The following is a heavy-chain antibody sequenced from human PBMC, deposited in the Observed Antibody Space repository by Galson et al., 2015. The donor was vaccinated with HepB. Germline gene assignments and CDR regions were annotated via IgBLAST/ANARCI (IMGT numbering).Heavy chain of an antibody. D-gene: IGHD6-13*01. Sequence: SVKVSCKASGYTFTSYYMHWVRQAPGQGLEWMGIINPSGGSTSYAQKFQGRVTMTRDTSTSTVYMELSSLRSEDTAVYYCARVAQQLVPWGYFDYWGQGTLVTVSS. CDR3: ARVAQQLVPWGYFDY. J-gene: IGHJ4*02. CDR2: INPSGGST. V-gene: IGHV1-46*01. CDR1: GYTFTSYY.